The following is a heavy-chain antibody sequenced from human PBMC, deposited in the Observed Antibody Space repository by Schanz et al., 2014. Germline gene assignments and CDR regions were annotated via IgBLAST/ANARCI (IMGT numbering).Heavy chain of an antibody. CDR3: ARDTTWRLDL. V-gene: IGHV4-31*03. D-gene: IGHD1-1*01. CDR1: GGSISSGGYY. Sequence: QVQLQESGPGLVKPSQTLSLTCTVSGGSISSGGYYWSWIRQHPGKGLEWIGFISYSGSTYYNPSLKRRVTISVDASKNQCSLTRTSLTAADTAVYYCARDTTWRLDLWGRGTLVTVSS. J-gene: IGHJ2*01. CDR2: ISYSGST.